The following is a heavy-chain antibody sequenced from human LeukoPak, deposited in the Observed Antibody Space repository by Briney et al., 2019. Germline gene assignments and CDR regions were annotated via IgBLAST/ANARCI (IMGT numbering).Heavy chain of an antibody. J-gene: IGHJ4*02. V-gene: IGHV4-61*01. CDR1: GGSVSSGSYY. Sequence: KTSETLSLTCTVSGGSVSSGSYYWSWIRQPPGKGLEWIGYIYYSGSTNYNPSLKSRVTISVDTSKNQFSLKLSSVTAADTAVYYCARAVGYCSGGSCRIDYWGQGTLVTVSS. CDR3: ARAVGYCSGGSCRIDY. CDR2: IYYSGST. D-gene: IGHD2-15*01.